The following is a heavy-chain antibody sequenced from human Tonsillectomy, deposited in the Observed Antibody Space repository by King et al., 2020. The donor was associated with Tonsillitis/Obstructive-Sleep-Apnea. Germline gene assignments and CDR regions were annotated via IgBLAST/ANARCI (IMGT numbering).Heavy chain of an antibody. J-gene: IGHJ4*02. V-gene: IGHV3-43*01. CDR1: GFTFDDYT. CDR3: AKENRRDGYNKRGYYFDY. D-gene: IGHD5-24*01. CDR2: FSWDGGST. Sequence: VQLVESGGVVVQPGGSLRLSCAASGFTFDDYTMHWVRQAPGKGLEWGSLFSWDGGSTYYAYSVKGRFTISRDNSKNSLYLQMNSLRTEDTALYYCAKENRRDGYNKRGYYFDYWGQGTLVTVSS.